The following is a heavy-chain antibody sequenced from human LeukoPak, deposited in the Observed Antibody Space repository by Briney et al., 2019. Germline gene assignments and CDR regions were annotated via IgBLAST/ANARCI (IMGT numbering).Heavy chain of an antibody. Sequence: SETLSLTCTVSGGSISSYQWSWIRQPPGKGLEWIGNIYYSGSANYNPSLKSRVTISVDTSKNQFSLKLSPVTAADTAVYYCARAVHYSGTSDQYTGGWYYFDFWGQGTRVTVSS. CDR1: GGSISSYQ. D-gene: IGHD3-10*01. CDR3: ARAVHYSGTSDQYTGGWYYFDF. J-gene: IGHJ4*02. V-gene: IGHV4-59*01. CDR2: IYYSGSA.